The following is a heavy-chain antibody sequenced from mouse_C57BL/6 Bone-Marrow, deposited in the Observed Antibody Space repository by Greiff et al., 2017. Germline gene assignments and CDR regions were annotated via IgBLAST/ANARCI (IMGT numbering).Heavy chain of an antibody. CDR3: TRSFYDGYSFAY. D-gene: IGHD2-3*01. CDR2: ISSGGDYI. V-gene: IGHV5-9-1*02. Sequence: DVQLVESGEGLVKPGGSLKLSCAASGFTFSSYAMSWVRQTPEKRLEWVAYISSGGDYIYYADTVKGRFTISRDNARNTLYLQMSSLKSEDTAMYYCTRSFYDGYSFAYWGQGTLVTVSA. J-gene: IGHJ3*01. CDR1: GFTFSSYA.